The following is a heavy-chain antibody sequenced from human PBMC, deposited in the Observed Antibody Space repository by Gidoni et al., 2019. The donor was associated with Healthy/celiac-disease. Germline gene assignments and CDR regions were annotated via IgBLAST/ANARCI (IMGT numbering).Heavy chain of an antibody. CDR1: GFTFSSYS. V-gene: IGHV3-48*02. Sequence: EVQLVESGGGLVQPGGALRLYCAASGFTFSSYSMNWVRQSPGKGLEWVSYISSSSSTIYYADSVKGRFTISRDNAKNSLYLQMNSLRDEDTAVYYCASSPLPNYVWGQGTMVTVSS. J-gene: IGHJ3*01. CDR3: ASSPLPNYV. CDR2: ISSSSSTI.